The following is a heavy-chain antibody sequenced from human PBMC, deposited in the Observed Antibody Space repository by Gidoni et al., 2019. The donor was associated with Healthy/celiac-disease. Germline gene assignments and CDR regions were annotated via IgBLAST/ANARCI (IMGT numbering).Heavy chain of an antibody. CDR1: GGSISSSSYY. V-gene: IGHV4-39*01. CDR3: ARPWYSSDLDAFDI. CDR2: IYYSGST. D-gene: IGHD6-19*01. J-gene: IGHJ3*02. Sequence: QLQLQESGPGLVKPSETLSLTRTVSGGSISSSSYYWGWIRQPPGKGLEWIGSIYYSGSTYYNPSLKSRVTISVDTSKNQFSLKLSSVTAADTAVYYCARPWYSSDLDAFDIWGQGTMVTVSS.